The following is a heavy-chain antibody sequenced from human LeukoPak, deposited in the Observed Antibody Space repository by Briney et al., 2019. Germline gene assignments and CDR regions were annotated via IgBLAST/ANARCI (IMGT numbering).Heavy chain of an antibody. CDR2: IYNSGST. Sequence: KPSETLSLTCTVSGGSISSSNYYWGWIRQPPGKGLEWIGSIYNSGSTYYNPSLKSRVTISVDTSKNQFSLKLSSVTAADTAVYYCARDGSLLWFGELFDYWGQGTLVTVSS. CDR1: GGSISSSNYY. D-gene: IGHD3-10*01. CDR3: ARDGSLLWFGELFDY. J-gene: IGHJ4*02. V-gene: IGHV4-39*07.